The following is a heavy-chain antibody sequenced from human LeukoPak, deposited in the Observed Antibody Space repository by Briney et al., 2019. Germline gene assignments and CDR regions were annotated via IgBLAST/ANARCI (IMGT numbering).Heavy chain of an antibody. J-gene: IGHJ4*02. D-gene: IGHD2-2*01. CDR1: GFTFSNAW. CDR2: ISGSGANT. CDR3: ANHFACGNTNCPPFDY. Sequence: GGSLRLSCAASGFTFSNAWMSWVRQAPGKGLEWVSVISGSGANTYYADSVGGRFTISRDNSKNTLYLQMNSLRAEDTAVYYCANHFACGNTNCPPFDYWGQGTLVTVSS. V-gene: IGHV3-23*01.